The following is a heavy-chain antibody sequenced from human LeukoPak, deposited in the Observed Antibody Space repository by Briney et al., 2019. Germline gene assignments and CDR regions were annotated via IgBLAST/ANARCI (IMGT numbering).Heavy chain of an antibody. CDR1: GFTFSSYW. CDR2: IKQDGSEK. D-gene: IGHD2-2*01. Sequence: GGSLRLSCAASGFTFSSYWMSWVRQAPGKGLEWVAKIKQDGSEKYYGDSVKGRFTISRDNAKNSLYLQMNSLRAEDTAVYYCARSSYCSSTSCYPPNYYYYMDVWGKGTTVTVSS. V-gene: IGHV3-7*01. CDR3: ARSSYCSSTSCYPPNYYYYMDV. J-gene: IGHJ6*03.